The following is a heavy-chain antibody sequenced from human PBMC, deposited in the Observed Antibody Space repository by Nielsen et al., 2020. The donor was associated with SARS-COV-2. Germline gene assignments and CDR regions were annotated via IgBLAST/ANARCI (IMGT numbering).Heavy chain of an antibody. V-gene: IGHV4-34*01. Sequence: SETLSLTCAAYGGSFSGYYWSWIRQPPGKGLEWIGEINHSGSTNYNPSLKSRVTISVDTSKNQFSLKLSSVTAADTAVYYCARSTVPAAPHDDYYYMDVWGKGTTVTVSS. CDR3: ARSTVPAAPHDDYYYMDV. J-gene: IGHJ6*03. CDR2: INHSGST. CDR1: GGSFSGYY. D-gene: IGHD2-2*01.